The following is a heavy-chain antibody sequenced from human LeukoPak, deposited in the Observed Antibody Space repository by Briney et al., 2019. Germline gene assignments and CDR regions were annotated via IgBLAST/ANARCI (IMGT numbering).Heavy chain of an antibody. CDR2: IYYSGST. V-gene: IGHV4-39*01. J-gene: IGHJ4*02. CDR3: ASYSSSWYISGFFDY. CDR1: GGSISSSSYY. Sequence: SETLSLTCTVSGGSISSSSYYWGWIRQAPGTGLEWIGSIYYSGSTYYNPSLKSRVTISVDTSKNQFSLKLSSVTAADTAVYYCASYSSSWYISGFFDYWGQGTLVTVSS. D-gene: IGHD6-13*01.